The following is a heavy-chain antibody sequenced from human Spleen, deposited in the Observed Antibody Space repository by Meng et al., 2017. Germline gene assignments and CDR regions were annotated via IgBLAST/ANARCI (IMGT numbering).Heavy chain of an antibody. CDR3: ASQGPGHS. J-gene: IGHJ4*02. D-gene: IGHD2-8*02. Sequence: SETLSLTCTVSDDSISSYYWNWIRQPPGKGLEWIGFIYHNGDTNYNPSLKSRVTISVDTSKNQFSLKLVSVTAADTAMYFCASQGPGHSWGQGTLVTVSS. CDR1: DDSISSYY. CDR2: IYHNGDT. V-gene: IGHV4-59*01.